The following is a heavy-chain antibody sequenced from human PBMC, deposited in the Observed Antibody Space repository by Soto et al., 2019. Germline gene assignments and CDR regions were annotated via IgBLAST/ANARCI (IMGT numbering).Heavy chain of an antibody. CDR3: AREGATKWLVRKRQYYFDC. Sequence: ASVKVSCKASGYTFTSYYMHWVRQAPGQGLEWMGIINPSGGSTSYAQKFQGRVTMTRDTSTSTVYMELSSLRSEDTAVYYCAREGATKWLVRKRQYYFDCWGQGTLVTVSS. J-gene: IGHJ4*02. D-gene: IGHD6-19*01. V-gene: IGHV1-46*01. CDR2: INPSGGST. CDR1: GYTFTSYY.